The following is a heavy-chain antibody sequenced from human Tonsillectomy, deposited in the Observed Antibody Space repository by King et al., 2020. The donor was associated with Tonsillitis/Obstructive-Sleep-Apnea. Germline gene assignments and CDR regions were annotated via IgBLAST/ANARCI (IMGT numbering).Heavy chain of an antibody. J-gene: IGHJ5*02. CDR3: ARGLWIQLWHPFDP. Sequence: VQLVESGGGLVQPGGSLRLSCAASGFTVSRNYMSLVRQAPGQGLEWVAVVYSGGSTYYAYSVKGRFTISRDNSKNTLYLQMNSLGAEDTAVYYCARGLWIQLWHPFDPWGQGTLVTVSS. CDR1: GFTVSRNY. D-gene: IGHD5-18*01. CDR2: VYSGGST. V-gene: IGHV3-66*01.